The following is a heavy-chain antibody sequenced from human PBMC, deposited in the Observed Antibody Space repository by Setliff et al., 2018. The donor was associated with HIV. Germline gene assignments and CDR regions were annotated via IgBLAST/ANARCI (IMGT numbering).Heavy chain of an antibody. CDR2: INPSGGST. J-gene: IGHJ3*02. Sequence: SVKVSCKASGYTFTSYYMHWVRQAPGQGLEWMGTINPSGGSTSYAQKFQGRVTMTRDTSTSTVYMELSSLRSEDTAVYYCAREDRYSGSYYLGAFDIWGQGTMVTVSS. V-gene: IGHV1-46*03. CDR1: GYTFTSYY. CDR3: AREDRYSGSYYLGAFDI. D-gene: IGHD1-26*01.